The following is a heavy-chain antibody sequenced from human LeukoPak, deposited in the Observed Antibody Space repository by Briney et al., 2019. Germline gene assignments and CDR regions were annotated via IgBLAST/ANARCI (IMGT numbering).Heavy chain of an antibody. J-gene: IGHJ4*02. CDR1: GDSVSIYY. CDR2: IYNRENT. V-gene: IGHV4-59*02. CDR3: ARAGNNWSFDY. D-gene: IGHD1-1*01. Sequence: PSETLSLTCTVSGDSVSIYYWSWIRQPPGKGLEWIGYIYNRENTNYNPSLKSRVTMPVDTSKNPFSLKVSSVTAADTAVYYCARAGNNWSFDYWGQGTLVTVSS.